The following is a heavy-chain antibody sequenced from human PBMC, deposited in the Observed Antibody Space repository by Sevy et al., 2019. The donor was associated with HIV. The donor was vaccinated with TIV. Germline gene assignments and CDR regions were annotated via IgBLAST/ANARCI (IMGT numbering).Heavy chain of an antibody. CDR2: MYHRGTT. CDR3: AAAAGTDILGYYFDS. J-gene: IGHJ4*02. CDR1: GDSIISSRW. V-gene: IGHV4-4*02. Sequence: SETLSLTCTVSGDSIISSRWWSWFRQSPGKGLEWIGDMYHRGTTNYSPSLKNRVIMSVDKYKNQFSLKLTSVTAADTAVYYCAAAAGTDILGYYFDSWGQGIPVTVSS. D-gene: IGHD6-25*01.